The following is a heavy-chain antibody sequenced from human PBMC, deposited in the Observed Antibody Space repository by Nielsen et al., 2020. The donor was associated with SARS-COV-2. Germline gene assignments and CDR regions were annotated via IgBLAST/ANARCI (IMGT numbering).Heavy chain of an antibody. J-gene: IGHJ4*02. Sequence: SETLSLTCTVSGGSISSSSYYWGWVRQPLGKGLEWIGSIYYSGSTYYNPSLKSRVTISVDTSKNQFSLKLSSVTAADTAVYYCARESSTIAGRTFDYWGQGTLVTVSS. CDR2: IYYSGST. V-gene: IGHV4-39*02. D-gene: IGHD5/OR15-5a*01. CDR1: GGSISSSSYY. CDR3: ARESSTIAGRTFDY.